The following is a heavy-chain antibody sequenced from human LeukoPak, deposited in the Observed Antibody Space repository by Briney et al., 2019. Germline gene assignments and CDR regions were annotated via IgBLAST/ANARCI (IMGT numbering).Heavy chain of an antibody. CDR1: GGSISSYY. CDR3: ASIKYYYDSSGYAHWYFDL. Sequence: SETLSLTCTVSGGSISSYYWSWIRQPPGKGLEWIGYIYYSGSTNYNPSLKSRVTISVDTSKNQFSLKLSSVTAADTAVYYCASIKYYYDSSGYAHWYFDLWGRGTLVTVSS. V-gene: IGHV4-59*01. CDR2: IYYSGST. D-gene: IGHD3-22*01. J-gene: IGHJ2*01.